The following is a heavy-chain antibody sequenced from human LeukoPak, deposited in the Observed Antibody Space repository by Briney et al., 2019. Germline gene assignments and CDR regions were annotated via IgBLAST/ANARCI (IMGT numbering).Heavy chain of an antibody. CDR1: GFTFSDYY. Sequence: GGSLRLSCAASGFTFSDYYMSWIRQAPGKGLEWVSYISSSSSYTNYADSVKGRFTISRDNAKNSLYLQMNSLRAEDTAVYYCARRINGYSSSWYLANNWFDPWGRGTLVTVSS. J-gene: IGHJ5*02. D-gene: IGHD6-13*01. CDR2: ISSSSSYT. CDR3: ARRINGYSSSWYLANNWFDP. V-gene: IGHV3-11*06.